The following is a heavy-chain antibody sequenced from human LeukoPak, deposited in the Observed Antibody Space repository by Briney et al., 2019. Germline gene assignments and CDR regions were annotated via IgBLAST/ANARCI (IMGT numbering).Heavy chain of an antibody. CDR3: ASRRGQEGFNYYYYMDV. V-gene: IGHV3-48*03. CDR1: GFTFSSYE. D-gene: IGHD3-10*01. Sequence: PGGSLRLSCAASGFTFSSYEMNWVRQAPGKGLEWVSYISSSGSTIYYADSAKGRFTISRDNAKNSLYLQMNSLRAEDTAVYYCASRRGQEGFNYYYYMDVWGKGTTVTVSS. J-gene: IGHJ6*03. CDR2: ISSSGSTI.